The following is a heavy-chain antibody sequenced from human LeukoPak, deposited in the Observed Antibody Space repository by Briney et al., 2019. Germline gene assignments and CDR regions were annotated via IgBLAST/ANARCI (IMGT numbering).Heavy chain of an antibody. D-gene: IGHD3-22*01. CDR2: IYHSGST. Sequence: SGTLSLTCAVSGGSISSNNWWSWIRQPPGKGLEWIGEIYHSGSTNYNPSLKSRVTISVDKSKNHFSLKLNSVTAADTAVYYCARAPTMGGYYVWFDPWGQGTLVTVSS. CDR3: ARAPTMGGYYVWFDP. V-gene: IGHV4-4*02. CDR1: GGSISSNNW. J-gene: IGHJ5*02.